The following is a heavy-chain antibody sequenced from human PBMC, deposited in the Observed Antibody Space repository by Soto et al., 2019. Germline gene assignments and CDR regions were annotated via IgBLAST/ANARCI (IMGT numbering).Heavy chain of an antibody. D-gene: IGHD4-17*01. Sequence: ASVKVSCKTSGYTFTEYDINWVRQAPGRGLEYMGWVSPENRNAGYAPQFRGRVSMTADTSINTVYLELTTLTYEDTAVYYCEVTTGYWGQGTLVTVSS. V-gene: IGHV1-8*01. J-gene: IGHJ4*02. CDR1: GYTFTEYD. CDR3: EVTTGY. CDR2: VSPENRNA.